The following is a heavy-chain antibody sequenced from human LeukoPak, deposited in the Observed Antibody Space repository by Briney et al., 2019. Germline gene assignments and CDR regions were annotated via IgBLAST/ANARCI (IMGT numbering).Heavy chain of an antibody. J-gene: IGHJ4*02. D-gene: IGHD2-2*01. CDR3: ARQASCSSTNCYPFNY. CDR1: GGSISSDY. Sequence: SETLSVTCTVSGGSISSDYWSWIRQPPGKGLEWIGWISYSGSTNYNPSLKTRVTISVDTSKNQFSLKLSSVTAADTAVYYCARQASCSSTNCYPFNYWGQGTLVTVSS. V-gene: IGHV4-59*08. CDR2: ISYSGST.